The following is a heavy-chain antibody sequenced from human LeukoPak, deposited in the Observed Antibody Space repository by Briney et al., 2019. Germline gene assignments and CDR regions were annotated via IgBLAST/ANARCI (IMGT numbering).Heavy chain of an antibody. CDR3: TRDYRTTVTTSAY. D-gene: IGHD4-17*01. J-gene: IGHJ4*02. V-gene: IGHV1-2*02. Sequence: ASVKVSCKASGYTFTGYYMHWVRQAPGQGLEWMGWINPNSGGTNYAQKFQGRVTMTRDTSISTAYMELSRLRSDDTAVYYCTRDYRTTVTTSAYWGQGTLVTVSP. CDR1: GYTFTGYY. CDR2: INPNSGGT.